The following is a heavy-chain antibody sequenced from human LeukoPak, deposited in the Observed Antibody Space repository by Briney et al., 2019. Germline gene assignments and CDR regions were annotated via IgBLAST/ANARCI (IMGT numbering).Heavy chain of an antibody. CDR1: GYSISSGYY. Sequence: TSETLSLTCTVSGYSISSGYYWGWIRQPPGKGLEWIGSIYHSGSTYYNPSLKSRVTISVDTSKNQFSLKLSSVTAADTAMYYCARRYYYDSSGYYHDAFDIWGQGTMVTVSS. D-gene: IGHD3-22*01. J-gene: IGHJ3*02. V-gene: IGHV4-38-2*02. CDR3: ARRYYYDSSGYYHDAFDI. CDR2: IYHSGST.